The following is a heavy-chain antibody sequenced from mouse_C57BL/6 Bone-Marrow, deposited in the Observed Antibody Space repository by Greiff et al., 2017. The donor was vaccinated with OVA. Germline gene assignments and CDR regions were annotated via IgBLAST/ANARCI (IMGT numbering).Heavy chain of an antibody. CDR1: GYTFTSYW. V-gene: IGHV1-64*01. Sequence: QVQLQQPGAELVKPGASVKLSCKASGYTFTSYWMHWVKQRPGQGLEWIGMIHPNSGSTNYNEKLKSKATLTVDKSSSTAYMQLSSLTSEDSAVYYGAGGHSGFDYWGQGTTLTVSS. J-gene: IGHJ2*01. D-gene: IGHD3-1*01. CDR3: AGGHSGFDY. CDR2: IHPNSGST.